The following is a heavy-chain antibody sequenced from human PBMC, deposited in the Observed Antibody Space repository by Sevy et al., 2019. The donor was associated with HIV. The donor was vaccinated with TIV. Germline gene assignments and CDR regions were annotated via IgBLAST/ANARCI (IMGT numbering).Heavy chain of an antibody. Sequence: GGSLRLSCVASGFTFSNHAMAWVRLAPGKGLEWVSGITGNGETTYYRDSVKGRFEISRTNSKNTLYLQMYSLRAEETAIYFCADGYPSHEFGVWGQGPLVTVSS. V-gene: IGHV3-23*01. CDR1: GFTFSNHA. J-gene: IGHJ3*01. CDR3: ADGYPSHEFGV. D-gene: IGHD3-16*01. CDR2: ITGNGETT.